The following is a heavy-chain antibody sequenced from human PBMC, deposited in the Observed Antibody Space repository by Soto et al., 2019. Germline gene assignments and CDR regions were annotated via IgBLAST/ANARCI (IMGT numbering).Heavy chain of an antibody. V-gene: IGHV1-18*01. CDR1: GFTFTSYA. D-gene: IGHD6-13*01. J-gene: IGHJ5*02. CDR3: ARAAAAGGKRWFDP. CDR2: ISAYNGNT. Sequence: GASVKVSCKSSGFTFTSYAIHWLRQAPGQRPQWMGWISAYNGNTNYAQKLQGRVTMTTDTSTSTAYMELRSLRSDDTAVYYCARAAAAGGKRWFDPWGQGTLVTVSS.